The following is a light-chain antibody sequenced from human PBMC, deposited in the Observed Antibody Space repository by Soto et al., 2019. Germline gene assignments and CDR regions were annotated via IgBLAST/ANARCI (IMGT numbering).Light chain of an antibody. J-gene: IGKJ4*01. CDR1: QSISTW. Sequence: SQLTQSPSTLSASVGDRVTITCRASQSISTWLAWYQQKIGKAPKLLIYDASTLESGVTSRFSGSGSGTEFTLTISILQPDDFATYDCQQYLTYTSLTFGGGTKAAIK. CDR3: QQYLTYTSLT. CDR2: DAS. V-gene: IGKV1-5*01.